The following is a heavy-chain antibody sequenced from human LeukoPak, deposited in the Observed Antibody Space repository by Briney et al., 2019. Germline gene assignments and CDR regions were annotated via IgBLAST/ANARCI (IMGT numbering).Heavy chain of an antibody. CDR1: GFTFSSYW. Sequence: PGGSLRLSCAASGFTFSSYWMSWVRQAPGKGLEWVANIKQDGSEKYYVDSVKGRFTISRDNAKNSLYLQMNSLRAEDTAVYYCASGVYYDFWSGYISYGMDVWGQGTTVTVSS. V-gene: IGHV3-7*01. CDR2: IKQDGSEK. CDR3: ASGVYYDFWSGYISYGMDV. J-gene: IGHJ6*02. D-gene: IGHD3-3*01.